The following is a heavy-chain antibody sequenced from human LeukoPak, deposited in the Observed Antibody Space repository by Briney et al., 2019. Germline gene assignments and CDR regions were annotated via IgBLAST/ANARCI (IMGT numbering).Heavy chain of an antibody. Sequence: ASVKVSCTASGYTFTNYDIGWVRQAPGQGLEWMGWISSNNGNTNYAQKLQGRVTMPTDTSTSTAYMELRSLKSDDTAVYCCARGLGSYDSTGYYYLDAFDIWGQGTMVTVSS. CDR3: ARGLGSYDSTGYYYLDAFDI. CDR2: ISSNNGNT. V-gene: IGHV1-18*01. J-gene: IGHJ3*02. D-gene: IGHD3-22*01. CDR1: GYTFTNYD.